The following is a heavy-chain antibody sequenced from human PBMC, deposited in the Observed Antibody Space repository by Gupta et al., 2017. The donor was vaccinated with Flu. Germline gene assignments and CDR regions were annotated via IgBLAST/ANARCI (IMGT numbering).Heavy chain of an antibody. CDR2: INHSGST. D-gene: IGHD3-3*01. CDR3: ARNLRFGRPYYYYYMDV. Sequence: YYWSWIRQPPGKGLEWIGEINHSGSTNYNPSLKSRVTISVDTSKNQFSLKLSSVTAADTAVYYCARNLRFGRPYYYYYMDVWGKGTTVTVSS. V-gene: IGHV4-34*01. CDR1: YY. J-gene: IGHJ6*03.